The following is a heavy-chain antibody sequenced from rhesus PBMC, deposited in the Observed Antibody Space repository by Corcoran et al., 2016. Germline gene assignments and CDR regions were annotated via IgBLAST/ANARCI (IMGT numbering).Heavy chain of an antibody. CDR2: IDPSDSDS. J-gene: IGHJ4*01. CDR3: AKSPIAAAGLNY. D-gene: IGHD6S26*01. CDR1: GYSFTSYW. Sequence: EVQLVQSGAEVKRPGESLKLSCKTSGYSFTSYWISWVRQMPGKGLEWMGAIDPSDSDSQNHPSFQGQVTISADKSISTADLQWSRLKASDTATYYCAKSPIAAAGLNYWGQGVLVTVSS. V-gene: IGHV5-20*01.